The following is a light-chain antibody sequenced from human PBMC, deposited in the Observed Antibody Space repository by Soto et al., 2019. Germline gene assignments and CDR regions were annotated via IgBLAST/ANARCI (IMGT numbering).Light chain of an antibody. CDR3: QQRNDWPALS. CDR1: EYVRDY. J-gene: IGKJ4*01. Sequence: EHVLTQFPATLSLSPGERATLSCRASEYVRDYSAWYHQKPGQAPRLLMYETSTRAPGIPRRFSGSGSGTDFTLSISSLEPEDSGVYYCQQRNDWPALSFGGGTKVEIK. V-gene: IGKV3-11*01. CDR2: ETS.